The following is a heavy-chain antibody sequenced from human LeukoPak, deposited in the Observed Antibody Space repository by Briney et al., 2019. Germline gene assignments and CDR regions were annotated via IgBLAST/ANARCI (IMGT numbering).Heavy chain of an antibody. D-gene: IGHD2-8*02. Sequence: PGGSLRLSCETSGFILSNYWMHWVRQAPGKGLVWVSRINNDGSSMTYADSVKGRFTISRDNARNTPYLQMNSLRAEDTAVYYCARDGISCTGGHCYFASWGQGALVTVSS. J-gene: IGHJ4*02. CDR3: ARDGISCTGGHCYFAS. CDR1: GFILSNYW. CDR2: INNDGSSM. V-gene: IGHV3-74*01.